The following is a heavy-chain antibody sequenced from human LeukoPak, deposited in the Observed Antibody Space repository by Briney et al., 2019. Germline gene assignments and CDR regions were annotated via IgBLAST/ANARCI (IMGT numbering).Heavy chain of an antibody. Sequence: GGSLRLSCAASGFTFSSYAMYWVRQAPGKGLEWVSGIFGSGGSTHYADSVKGRFTISRDNSKDTVYLQMNSLRAEDTAVYYCAKTTTGYSSGRFPGWPVDYWGQGTLVTVSS. D-gene: IGHD6-19*01. V-gene: IGHV3-23*01. J-gene: IGHJ4*02. CDR3: AKTTTGYSSGRFPGWPVDY. CDR2: IFGSGGST. CDR1: GFTFSSYA.